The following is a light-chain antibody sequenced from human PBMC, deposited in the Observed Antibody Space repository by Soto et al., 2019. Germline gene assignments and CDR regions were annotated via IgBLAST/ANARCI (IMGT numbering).Light chain of an antibody. CDR3: QQSYSTPTSIT. CDR1: QSITSY. CDR2: AVS. J-gene: IGKJ5*01. Sequence: DIQMTQSPSSLSASVGDRVTITCRASQSITSYLNWFQQKPGKAPKLLIYAVSNLQSGVPSRFSGSGSGTDFTLTISSLQPEDSATYYCQQSYSTPTSITFGQGTRLEIK. V-gene: IGKV1-39*01.